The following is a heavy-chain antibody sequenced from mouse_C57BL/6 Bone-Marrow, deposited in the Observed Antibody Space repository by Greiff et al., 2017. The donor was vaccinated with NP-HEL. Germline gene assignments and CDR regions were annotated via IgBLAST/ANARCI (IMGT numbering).Heavy chain of an antibody. J-gene: IGHJ1*03. CDR2: SRNKANDYTT. Sequence: EVMLVESGGGLVQSGRSLRLSCATSGFTFSDFYMEWVRQAPGKGLEWIAASRNKANDYTTEYSASVKGRFIVSRDTSQSILYLQMNALRAEDTAIYDCARDAGYSKGGYFDVWGTGTTVTVSS. CDR1: GFTFSDFY. V-gene: IGHV7-1*01. D-gene: IGHD2-5*01. CDR3: ARDAGYSKGGYFDV.